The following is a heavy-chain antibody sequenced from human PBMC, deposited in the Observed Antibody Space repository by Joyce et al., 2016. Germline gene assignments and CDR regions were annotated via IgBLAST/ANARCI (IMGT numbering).Heavy chain of an antibody. Sequence: QGQLVESGGGVVQPGRSLRLSCAASGFTFSKYNIHWVLQAPGKGREWVAVISNDGINNYYADSVKGRRTISRDISKNTLYLQMNSLRPEDTAVYYCFGIRGVNDFGVDVWGQGTTVTVSS. CDR1: GFTFSKYN. D-gene: IGHD3-10*01. CDR3: FGIRGVNDFGVDV. V-gene: IGHV3-30*01. CDR2: ISNDGINN. J-gene: IGHJ6*02.